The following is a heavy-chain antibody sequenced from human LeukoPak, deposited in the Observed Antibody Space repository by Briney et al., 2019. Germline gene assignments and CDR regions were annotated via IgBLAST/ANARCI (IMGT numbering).Heavy chain of an antibody. V-gene: IGHV4-59*04. D-gene: IGHD2-2*01. CDR1: GGSISSYY. CDR2: IYYRGGT. J-gene: IGHJ4*02. CDR3: ARLGCSGTSCYVYY. Sequence: SETLSLTCTVSGGSISSYYWNWIRQPPGKGLEWIGTIYYRGGTYYNPSLKSRVTISVDTSENQFSLRLSSVTAADTAVYFCARLGCSGTSCYVYYWGQGTLVTVSS.